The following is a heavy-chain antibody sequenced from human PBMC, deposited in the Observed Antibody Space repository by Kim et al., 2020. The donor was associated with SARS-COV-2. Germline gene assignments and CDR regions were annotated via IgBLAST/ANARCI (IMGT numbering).Heavy chain of an antibody. D-gene: IGHD3-9*01. CDR1: GGSISSGGYY. V-gene: IGHV4-31*03. Sequence: SETLSLTCTVSGGSISSGGYYWSWIRQHPGKGLEWIGYIYYSGSTYYNPSLKSRVTISVDTSKNQFSLKLSSVTAADTAVYYCARIRRDYDILTGYSLGYYYYGMDVWGQGTTVTVSS. CDR3: ARIRRDYDILTGYSLGYYYYGMDV. CDR2: IYYSGST. J-gene: IGHJ6*02.